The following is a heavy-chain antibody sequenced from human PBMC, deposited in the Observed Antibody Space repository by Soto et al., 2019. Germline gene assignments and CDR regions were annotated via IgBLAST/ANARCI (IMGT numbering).Heavy chain of an antibody. D-gene: IGHD6-13*01. CDR3: ATYSSLDY. V-gene: IGHV3-53*02. CDR2: IYSGGST. J-gene: IGHJ4*02. Sequence: EVQLVETGGGLIQPGGSMRLSCAASGFTVSNNYMSWVRQAPGKGLEWVSLIYSGGSTYYADSVKGRFTISRDNSKNTLYLQMNSLRAEDTAVYYCATYSSLDYWGQGTLVTVSS. CDR1: GFTVSNNY.